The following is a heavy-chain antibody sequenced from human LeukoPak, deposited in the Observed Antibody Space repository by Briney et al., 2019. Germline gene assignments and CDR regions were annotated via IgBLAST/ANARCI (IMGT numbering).Heavy chain of an antibody. CDR3: ARGGGGPLVWGTLGAFDY. CDR2: INWNGGGT. Sequence: PGGSLRLSCAASGFTFSSYAMNWVRQAPGKGLEWVSAINWNGGGTTYADSVKGRFTISRDNAKNSLYLQMNSLRAEDTALYYCARGGGGPLVWGTLGAFDYWGQGTLVTVSS. V-gene: IGHV3-20*04. D-gene: IGHD3-16*01. J-gene: IGHJ4*02. CDR1: GFTFSSYA.